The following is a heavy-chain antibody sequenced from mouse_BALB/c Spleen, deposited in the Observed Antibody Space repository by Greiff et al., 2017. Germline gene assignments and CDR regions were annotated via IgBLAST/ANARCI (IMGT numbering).Heavy chain of an antibody. V-gene: IGHV5-17*02. CDR3: ARRSDGYFYWYFDV. CDR2: ISSGSSTI. Sequence: DVMLVESGGGLVQPGGSRKLSCAASGFTFSSFGMHWVRQAPEKGLEWVAYISSGSSTIYYADTVKGRFTISRDNPKNTLFLQMTSLRSEDTAMYYCARRSDGYFYWYFDVWGAGTTVTVSS. D-gene: IGHD2-3*01. CDR1: GFTFSSFG. J-gene: IGHJ1*01.